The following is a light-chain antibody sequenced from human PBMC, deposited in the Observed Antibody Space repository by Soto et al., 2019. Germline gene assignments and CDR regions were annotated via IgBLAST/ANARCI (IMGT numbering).Light chain of an antibody. CDR1: QRVSVY. V-gene: IGKV3-11*01. Sequence: EIVLTQSPGTLSLSPGGGATLFCRASQRVSVYLAWFQQKPGQAPRLLIYDASNRAAGIPARFSGSGSGTDFTLTISSLQPEDVAAYYCQKYNSAPLTFGGGTKVDIK. CDR3: QKYNSAPLT. J-gene: IGKJ4*01. CDR2: DAS.